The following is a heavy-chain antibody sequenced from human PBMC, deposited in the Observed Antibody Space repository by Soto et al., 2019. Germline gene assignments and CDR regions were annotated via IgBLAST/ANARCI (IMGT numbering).Heavy chain of an antibody. CDR3: ARGLTDYVSAAAVGY. J-gene: IGHJ4*02. Sequence: QVQVVESGGGVVQPGRSLRLSCAASGVTFYNYAMQWVRQAPGKGLEWVAVTSYDGSHKYYAASVKGRFTVSRDYSKNTLYHQMNSLRAEDTAVYYCARGLTDYVSAAAVGYWGQGTLVTVSS. CDR1: GVTFYNYA. V-gene: IGHV3-30*14. CDR2: TSYDGSHK. D-gene: IGHD4-17*01.